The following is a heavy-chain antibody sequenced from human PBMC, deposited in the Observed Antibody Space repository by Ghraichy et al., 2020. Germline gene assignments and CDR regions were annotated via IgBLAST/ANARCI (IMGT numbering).Heavy chain of an antibody. CDR2: INHSGST. D-gene: IGHD6-19*01. Sequence: SETLSLTCAVYGGSFSGYYWSWIRQPPGKGLEWIGEINHSGSTNYNPSLKSRVTISVDTSKNQFSLKLSSVTAADTAVYYCARGRAVGWYGYYGMDVWGQGTTVTVSS. V-gene: IGHV4-34*01. CDR3: ARGRAVGWYGYYGMDV. J-gene: IGHJ6*02. CDR1: GGSFSGYY.